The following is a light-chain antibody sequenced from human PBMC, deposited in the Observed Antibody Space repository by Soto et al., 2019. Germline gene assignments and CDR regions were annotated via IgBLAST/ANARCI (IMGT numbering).Light chain of an antibody. Sequence: QSALTQPASVSGSPGQSITISCTGTSSDVGGYNYVSWYQQQPGKAPKLMIYDVSNRPSGVSNRFSGSKSGNTASLTISGLQAEDEAYYYCSSYTISSTVVFGGGTKLTVL. V-gene: IGLV2-14*01. CDR3: SSYTISSTVV. CDR2: DVS. J-gene: IGLJ2*01. CDR1: SSDVGGYNY.